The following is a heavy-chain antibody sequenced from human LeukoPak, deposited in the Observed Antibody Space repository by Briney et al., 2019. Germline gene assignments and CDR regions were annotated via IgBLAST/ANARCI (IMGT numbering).Heavy chain of an antibody. CDR3: ARRVPKSSGWYVRDYFDY. CDR2: IYTSGRT. J-gene: IGHJ4*02. CDR1: GSSISSYY. Sequence: PSETLSLTCTVSGSSISSYYWSWIRQPAGKGLEWIGRIYTSGRTNYNPSLKSQVTMSVDTSKNQFSLKLSSVTAADTAVYYCARRVPKSSGWYVRDYFDYWGQGTLVTVSS. D-gene: IGHD6-19*01. V-gene: IGHV4-4*07.